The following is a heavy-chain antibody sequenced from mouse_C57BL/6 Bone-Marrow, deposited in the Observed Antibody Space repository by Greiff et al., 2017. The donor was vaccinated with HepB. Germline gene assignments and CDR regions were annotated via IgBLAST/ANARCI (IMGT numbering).Heavy chain of an antibody. Sequence: VQLQQPGAELVRPGPSVKLSCKASGYTFTSYWMHWVKQRPGQGLEWIGVIDPSDSYTNYNQKFKGKATLTVDTSSSTAYMQLSSLTSEDSAVYYGARGGDERVLYYFDYWGQGTTLTVSS. D-gene: IGHD3-3*01. J-gene: IGHJ2*01. V-gene: IGHV1-59*01. CDR2: IDPSDSYT. CDR1: GYTFTSYW. CDR3: ARGGDERVLYYFDY.